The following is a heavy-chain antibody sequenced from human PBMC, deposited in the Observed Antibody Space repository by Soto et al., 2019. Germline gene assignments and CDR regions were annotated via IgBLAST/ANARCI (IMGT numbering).Heavy chain of an antibody. J-gene: IGHJ4*02. V-gene: IGHV3-30-3*01. CDR2: ISYDGSNK. CDR3: ARERSDYYDSSGRSDYFDY. Sequence: GGSLRLSCAASGFTFSSYAMHWVRQAPGKGLEWVAVISYDGSNKYYADSVKGRFTISRDNSKNTLYLQMNSLRAEDTAVYYCARERSDYYDSSGRSDYFDYWGQGTLVTVSS. D-gene: IGHD3-22*01. CDR1: GFTFSSYA.